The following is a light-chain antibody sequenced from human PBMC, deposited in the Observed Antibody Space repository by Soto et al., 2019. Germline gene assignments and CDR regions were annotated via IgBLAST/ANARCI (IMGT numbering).Light chain of an antibody. CDR1: QGISSY. J-gene: IGKJ3*01. CDR2: AAS. Sequence: AIRIARSRSSFSSSTVERVTITCQASQGISSYLAWYQQKPGKAPKLLIYAASTLQSGVPSRFSVSGSGTDFTLTISCLQSEDFATYYCQQYYSYPRTFGPGTKVDIK. V-gene: IGKV1-8*01. CDR3: QQYYSYPRT.